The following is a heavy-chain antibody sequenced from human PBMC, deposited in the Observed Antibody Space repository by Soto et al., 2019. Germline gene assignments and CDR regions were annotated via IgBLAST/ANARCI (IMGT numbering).Heavy chain of an antibody. Sequence: GGSLRLSCAASGFTFSSYAMSWVRQAPGKGLEWVSAISSGGDNTHYADSVKGRFTITRDNSKNMLYLEMNSLTVEDTAVYYCVRRAQYFDGTGFHAFAIWGQGTRVTVSS. J-gene: IGHJ3*02. CDR3: VRRAQYFDGTGFHAFAI. V-gene: IGHV3-23*01. D-gene: IGHD3-22*01. CDR2: ISSGGDNT. CDR1: GFTFSSYA.